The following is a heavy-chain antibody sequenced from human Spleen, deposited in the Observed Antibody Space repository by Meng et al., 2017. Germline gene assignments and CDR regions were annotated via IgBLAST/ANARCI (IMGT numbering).Heavy chain of an antibody. Sequence: SGPTLVKPTQTLTLTCTCSGFSLSANGVGVGWIRQPPGKALEWLALVYWNDDKRYNLSLRPRLTITQDTSKNQVVLTMTNMDPIDTGTYYCAHILLWFAESKNWFDPWGQGTLVTVSS. D-gene: IGHD3-10*01. CDR2: VYWNDDK. J-gene: IGHJ5*02. CDR3: AHILLWFAESKNWFDP. CDR1: GFSLSANGVG. V-gene: IGHV2-5*01.